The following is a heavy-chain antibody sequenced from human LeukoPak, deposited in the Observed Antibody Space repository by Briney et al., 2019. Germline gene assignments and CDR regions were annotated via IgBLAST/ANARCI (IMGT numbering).Heavy chain of an antibody. V-gene: IGHV1-69*01. CDR1: GGTFSSYA. CDR2: IIPIFGTA. CDR3: ARVPPGYCYYYYMDV. Sequence: SVKVSCKASGGTFSSYAISWVRQAPGQGLEWMGGIIPIFGTANYAQKFQGRVTITADESTSTAYMELSSLRSEDTAVYYCARVPPGYCYYYYMDVWGKGTTVTVSS. J-gene: IGHJ6*03.